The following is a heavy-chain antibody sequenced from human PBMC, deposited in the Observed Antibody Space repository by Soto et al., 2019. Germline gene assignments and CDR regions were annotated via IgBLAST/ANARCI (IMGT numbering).Heavy chain of an antibody. D-gene: IGHD6-19*01. J-gene: IGHJ5*01. Sequence: VASVKVSCKASGYTFTSYAMHWVRQAPGQRLEWMGWINAGNGNTKYSQKFQGRVTITRDTSASTAYMELSSLRSEDTAVYYCARGVAGPLHLFDSWGQGSLVIVSS. V-gene: IGHV1-3*01. CDR2: INAGNGNT. CDR3: ARGVAGPLHLFDS. CDR1: GYTFTSYA.